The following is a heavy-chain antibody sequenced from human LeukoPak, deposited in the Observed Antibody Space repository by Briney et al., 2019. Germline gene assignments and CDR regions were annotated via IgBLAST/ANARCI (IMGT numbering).Heavy chain of an antibody. CDR2: IRYDGSNK. V-gene: IGHV3-30*02. Sequence: PGGSLRLSCAASGFTFSSYGMHWVRQAPGKGLEWVAFIRYDGSNKYYADSVKGRFTISRDNSKNTLYLQMNSLRAEDTAVYYCAKDLSDSSGQDYWGQGTLVTVSS. J-gene: IGHJ4*02. D-gene: IGHD3-22*01. CDR1: GFTFSSYG. CDR3: AKDLSDSSGQDY.